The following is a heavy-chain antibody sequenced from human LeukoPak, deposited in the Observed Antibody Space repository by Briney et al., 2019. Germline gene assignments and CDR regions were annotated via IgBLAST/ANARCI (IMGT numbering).Heavy chain of an antibody. D-gene: IGHD5-12*01. Sequence: MTSETLSLTCTVSGGSISSGGYYWSWIRQHPGKGLEWIGYIYYSGSTYYNPSLKSRVTISVDTSKNQFSLKLSSVTAADTAVYYCARADRGLRGYYFDYWGQGTLVTVSS. V-gene: IGHV4-31*03. J-gene: IGHJ4*02. CDR3: ARADRGLRGYYFDY. CDR1: GGSISSGGYY. CDR2: IYYSGST.